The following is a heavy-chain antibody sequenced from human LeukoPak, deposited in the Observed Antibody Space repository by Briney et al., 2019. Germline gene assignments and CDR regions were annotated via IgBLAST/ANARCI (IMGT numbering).Heavy chain of an antibody. CDR1: GGSISSYY. D-gene: IGHD3-10*01. V-gene: IGHV4-4*07. Sequence: SETLSLTCTVSGGSISSYYWSWIRQPAGKGLEWIGRIYTSGSTNYNPSLKSRVTMSVDTSKNQFSLKLSSVTAADPAVYYCAXGXSGXYYRDERFDPWGQGTLVTVSS. CDR3: AXGXSGXYYRDERFDP. J-gene: IGHJ5*02. CDR2: IYTSGST.